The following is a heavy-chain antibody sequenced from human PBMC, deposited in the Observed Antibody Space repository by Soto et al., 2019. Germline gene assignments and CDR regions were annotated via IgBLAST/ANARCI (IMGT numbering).Heavy chain of an antibody. CDR2: LSGSGTST. V-gene: IGHV3-23*01. D-gene: IGHD6-19*01. CDR1: GFSFVNYA. CDR3: AKATTNGGWFNPCDS. Sequence: SLRLSCAASGFSFVNYAMNWVRQAPGKGLEWVSGLSGSGTSTYYADSVKGRFTISRDNSRDTLFLQMNSLTADDTAVYYCAKATTNGGWFNPCDSWGQGALVTASS. J-gene: IGHJ4*02.